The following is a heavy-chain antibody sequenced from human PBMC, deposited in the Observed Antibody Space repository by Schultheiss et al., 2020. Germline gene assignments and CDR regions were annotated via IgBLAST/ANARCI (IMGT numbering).Heavy chain of an antibody. Sequence: SETLSLTCTVSGGSISSSSYYWGWIRQPPGKGLEWIGSIYYSGSTYYNPSLKSRVTISVDTSKNQFSLKLSSVTAADTAVYYCARTKQQGRGSDPWGQGTLVTVSS. CDR1: GGSISSSSYY. CDR2: IYYSGST. J-gene: IGHJ5*02. D-gene: IGHD6-13*01. V-gene: IGHV4-39*01. CDR3: ARTKQQGRGSDP.